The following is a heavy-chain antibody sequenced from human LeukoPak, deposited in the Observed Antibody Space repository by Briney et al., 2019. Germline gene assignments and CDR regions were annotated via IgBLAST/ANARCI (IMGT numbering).Heavy chain of an antibody. J-gene: IGHJ6*03. Sequence: ASVTVSCKASGYTFTSYDINWVRQATGQGLEWMGWMNPNSGNTGYAQKFQGRVTMTRNTSISTAYMELSSLRSEDTAVYYCAREVQAYDFWSTDYYMDVWGKGTTVTVSS. V-gene: IGHV1-8*01. CDR1: GYTFTSYD. CDR2: MNPNSGNT. CDR3: AREVQAYDFWSTDYYMDV. D-gene: IGHD3-3*01.